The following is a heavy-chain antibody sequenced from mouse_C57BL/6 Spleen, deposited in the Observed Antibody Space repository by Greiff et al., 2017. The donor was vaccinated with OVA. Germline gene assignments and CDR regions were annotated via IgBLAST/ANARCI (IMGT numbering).Heavy chain of an antibody. J-gene: IGHJ1*03. V-gene: IGHV3-6*01. Sequence: EVQLVESGPGLVKPSQSLSLTCSVTGYSITSGYYWNWIRQFPGNKLEWMGYISYDGSNNYNPSLKNRISITRDTSKNQFFLKLNSVTTEDTATYYCARGGLAWYFDVWGTGTTVTVSS. CDR3: ARGGLAWYFDV. CDR2: ISYDGSN. CDR1: GYSITSGYY. D-gene: IGHD3-3*01.